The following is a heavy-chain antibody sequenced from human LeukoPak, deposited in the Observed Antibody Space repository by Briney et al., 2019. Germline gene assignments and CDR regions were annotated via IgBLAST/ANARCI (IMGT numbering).Heavy chain of an antibody. V-gene: IGHV3-48*01. D-gene: IGHD1-26*01. CDR3: ARAVEWGSYRYFDY. Sequence: GGSLRLSCAASGFIFRSYSMNWGRQAPGRGLEWVSYISSSSSTIYYTDSVKGRSTISRDNAKNSLYLQMNSLRAEGTAVYYCARAVEWGSYRYFDYWGQGTLVTVSS. CDR2: ISSSSSTI. J-gene: IGHJ4*02. CDR1: GFIFRSYS.